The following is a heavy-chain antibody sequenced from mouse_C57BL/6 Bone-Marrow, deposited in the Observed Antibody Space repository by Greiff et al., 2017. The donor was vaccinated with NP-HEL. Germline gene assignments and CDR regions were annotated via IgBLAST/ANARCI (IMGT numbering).Heavy chain of an antibody. J-gene: IGHJ3*01. CDR1: GYSITSGYY. CDR3: AIKAYGWDWFAY. CDR2: ISYDGSN. D-gene: IGHD1-1*01. Sequence: EVQLQESGPGLVKPSQSLSLTCSVTGYSITSGYYWNWIRQFPGNKLEWMGYISYDGSNNYNPSLQNRISITRDTSKNQFFLKLNSVTTEDTATYYCAIKAYGWDWFAYWGQGTLVTVSA. V-gene: IGHV3-6*01.